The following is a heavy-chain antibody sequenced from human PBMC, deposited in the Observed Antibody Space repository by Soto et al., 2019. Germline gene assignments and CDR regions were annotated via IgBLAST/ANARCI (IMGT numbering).Heavy chain of an antibody. V-gene: IGHV4-4*02. CDR2: IYHSGST. CDR3: ARDPAIHYYDSSGYYYKDDYYYGMDV. J-gene: IGHJ6*02. D-gene: IGHD3-22*01. CDR1: GGSISSSNW. Sequence: SSETLSLTCAVSGGSISSSNWWSWVRQPPGKGLEWIGEIYHSGSTNYNPSLKSRVTISVDKSKNQFSLKLSSVTAADTAVYYCARDPAIHYYDSSGYYYKDDYYYGMDVWGQGTTVTVSS.